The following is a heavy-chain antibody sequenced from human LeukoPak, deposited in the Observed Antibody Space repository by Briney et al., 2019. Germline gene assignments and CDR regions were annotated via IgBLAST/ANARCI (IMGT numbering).Heavy chain of an antibody. CDR3: ARRSLWFGELLQLDY. CDR2: IYYSGST. CDR1: GGSISSYY. V-gene: IGHV4-59*12. D-gene: IGHD3-10*01. Sequence: SETLSLTCTVSGGSISSYYWSWIRQPPGKGLEWIGYIYYSGSTNYNPSLKSRVTISVDTSKNQFSLKLSSVTAADTAVYYCARRSLWFGELLQLDYWGQGTLVTVSS. J-gene: IGHJ4*02.